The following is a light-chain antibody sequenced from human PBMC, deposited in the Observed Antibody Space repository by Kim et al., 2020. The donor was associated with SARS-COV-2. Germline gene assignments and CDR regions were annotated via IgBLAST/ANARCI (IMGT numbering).Light chain of an antibody. Sequence: QSALTQPASVSGSPGQSITISCTGTSSDVGGYNYVSWYQQHPGKAPKLMIYDVNNRPSGVSKRFSGSKSGNTASLTISGLQAEDEADYYCSSYRSSSTLEVFGGGTKLTVL. J-gene: IGLJ3*02. CDR1: SSDVGGYNY. CDR2: DVN. CDR3: SSYRSSSTLEV. V-gene: IGLV2-14*03.